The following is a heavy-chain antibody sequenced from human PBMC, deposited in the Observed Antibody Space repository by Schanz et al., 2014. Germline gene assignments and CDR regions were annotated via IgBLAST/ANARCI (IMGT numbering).Heavy chain of an antibody. CDR1: GFTVSSNH. D-gene: IGHD4-17*01. Sequence: EGQLAESGGGLVQPGGSLRLSCAVSGFTVSSNHMSWVRQAPGKGLEWVSVIYSGIGAYYADSVKDRFTVSRDNSKNTVYLQMNRLRAEDTAVYYCARGNNFDYGDAFFNYYYYYMDVWGKGTTVTVSS. V-gene: IGHV3-66*01. J-gene: IGHJ6*03. CDR3: ARGNNFDYGDAFFNYYYYYMDV. CDR2: IYSGIGA.